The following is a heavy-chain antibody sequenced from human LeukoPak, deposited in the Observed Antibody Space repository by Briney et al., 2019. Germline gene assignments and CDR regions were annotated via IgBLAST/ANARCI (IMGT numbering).Heavy chain of an antibody. Sequence: GGSLRLSCVASGFTFSSYWMSWVRQAPGKGLEWVANIKQDGSEKYYVDSMEGRFTISRDNAKNSLYLQMNSLRAEDTAVYSCARGHYGMDVWGKGTTVTVSS. V-gene: IGHV3-7*01. CDR3: ARGHYGMDV. CDR1: GFTFSSYW. J-gene: IGHJ6*04. CDR2: IKQDGSEK.